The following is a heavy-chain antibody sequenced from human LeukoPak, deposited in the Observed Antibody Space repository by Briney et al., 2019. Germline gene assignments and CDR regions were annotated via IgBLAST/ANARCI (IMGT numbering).Heavy chain of an antibody. CDR2: IKQDGSDT. J-gene: IGHJ2*01. CDR3: ARAGAAAHFWYSDL. D-gene: IGHD6-13*01. Sequence: QTGGSLRLSCAASGLTFSIYALTWVRQAPGKGLEWVANIKQDGSDTYYVDSVKGRFTISRDNAKNSLYLQMNSLRAEDTAVYYCARAGAAAHFWYSDLWGRGTLVTVSS. V-gene: IGHV3-7*01. CDR1: GLTFSIYA.